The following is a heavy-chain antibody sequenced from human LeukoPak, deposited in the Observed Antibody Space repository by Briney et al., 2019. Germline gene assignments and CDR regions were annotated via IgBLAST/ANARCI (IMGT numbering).Heavy chain of an antibody. CDR1: GYTFTGYY. D-gene: IGHD5-18*01. CDR3: AREAGHTAMDYYFDY. CDR2: INPSSGGT. V-gene: IGHV1-2*02. J-gene: IGHJ4*02. Sequence: ASVKVSCKASGYTFTGYYMHWVRQAPGQGLEWMGWINPSSGGTNYAQKFQGRVTMTRDTSISTAYMELSRLRSDDTAVYYCAREAGHTAMDYYFDYWGQGTLVTVSS.